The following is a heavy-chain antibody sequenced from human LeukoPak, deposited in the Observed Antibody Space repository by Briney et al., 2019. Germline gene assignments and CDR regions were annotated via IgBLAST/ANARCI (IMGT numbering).Heavy chain of an antibody. CDR2: INAGNGNT. CDR3: ARDSYYDILTGYNDAFDI. Sequence: ASVRVSCKASGYTFTSYAVHWVRQAPGQRLEWMGWINAGNGNTKYSQKFQGRVTITRDTSASTAYMELSSLRSEDTAVYYCARDSYYDILTGYNDAFDIWGQGTMVTVSS. D-gene: IGHD3-9*01. J-gene: IGHJ3*02. V-gene: IGHV1-3*01. CDR1: GYTFTSYA.